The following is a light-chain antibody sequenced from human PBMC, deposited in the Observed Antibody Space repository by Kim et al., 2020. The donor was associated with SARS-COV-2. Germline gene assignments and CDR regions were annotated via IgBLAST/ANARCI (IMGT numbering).Light chain of an antibody. V-gene: IGLV2-11*01. CDR1: GSDVGAYTY. CDR2: SVT. CDR3: CSFAGMYTHV. Sequence: SALTQPRSVSGSPGQSVTISCTGTGSDVGAYTYISWYRQHTGKAPKLIIYSVTERPSGVPDRFSGSKSGPTASLTISGLQADDEADYYCCSFAGMYTHVFGGGTKVTVL. J-gene: IGLJ3*02.